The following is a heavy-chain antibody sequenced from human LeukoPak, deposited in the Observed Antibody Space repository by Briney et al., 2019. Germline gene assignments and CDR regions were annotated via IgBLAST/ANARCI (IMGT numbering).Heavy chain of an antibody. V-gene: IGHV3-53*01. CDR2: IYSGGKT. CDR3: ARDARGSATKIDY. CDR1: GFSVSSNY. Sequence: GGSLRLSCAASGFSVSSNYMSWVRQAPGKGLEWVSVIYSGGKTYYADSVKGRFTISRDNSKNTLYLQMNSLRAEDTAVYYCARDARGSATKIDYWGQGTLVTVSS. J-gene: IGHJ4*02. D-gene: IGHD3-10*01.